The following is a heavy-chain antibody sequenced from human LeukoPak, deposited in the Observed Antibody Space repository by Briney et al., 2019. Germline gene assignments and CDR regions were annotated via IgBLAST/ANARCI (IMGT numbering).Heavy chain of an antibody. D-gene: IGHD6-13*01. CDR1: GGTFSSYA. Sequence: GSSVKVSCKASGGTFSSYAISWVRQAPGQGLEWMGRIIPILGIANYAQKFQGRVTITADKSTSTAYMELSSLRSEDTAVYYCARAGYSSSWIDYYYYGMDVWGQGTTVTVSS. CDR3: ARAGYSSSWIDYYYYGMDV. V-gene: IGHV1-69*04. J-gene: IGHJ6*02. CDR2: IIPILGIA.